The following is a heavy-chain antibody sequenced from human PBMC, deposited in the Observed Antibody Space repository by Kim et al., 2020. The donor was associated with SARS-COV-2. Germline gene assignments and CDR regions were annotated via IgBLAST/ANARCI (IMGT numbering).Heavy chain of an antibody. Sequence: GGSLRLSCAASGFTFSDHYMDWVRQAPGKGLEWVGRTRNKANSYSTQYAASVKGRFTISRDDSKDLLYLQMNSLKNEDTAGYYFARARVLGYTYDYWGPG. D-gene: IGHD5-18*01. V-gene: IGHV3-72*01. CDR2: TRNKANSYST. J-gene: IGHJ4*02. CDR1: GFTFSDHY. CDR3: ARARVLGYTYDY.